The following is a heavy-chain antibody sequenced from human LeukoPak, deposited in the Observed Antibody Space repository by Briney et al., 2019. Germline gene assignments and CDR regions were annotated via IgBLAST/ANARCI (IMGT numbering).Heavy chain of an antibody. CDR3: SVSKQLWLRGLFDY. J-gene: IGHJ4*02. CDR2: VYYSGST. CDR1: GDSISTYY. Sequence: PSETLSLTCSVSGDSISTYYWSWIRQPPGKALEWIGYVYYSGSTDYNPSLKSRVTISVDTSKKQFSLNLNSVTAADTAVYYCSVSKQLWLRGLFDYWGQGTLVTVSS. V-gene: IGHV4-59*01. D-gene: IGHD5-18*01.